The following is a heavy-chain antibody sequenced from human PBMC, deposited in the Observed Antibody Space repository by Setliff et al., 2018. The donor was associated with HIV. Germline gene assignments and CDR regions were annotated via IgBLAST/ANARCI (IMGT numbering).Heavy chain of an antibody. CDR2: IYTSGST. J-gene: IGHJ6*04. D-gene: IGHD3-22*01. V-gene: IGHV4-61*02. Sequence: SETLSLTCTVSGGSISSRGSYYWSWIRQPAGKGLEWIGRIYTSGSTNYNPSLKSRVSISVDTSKNRFSLKLSSVTAADTAVYYCARESYYDSGGYLDVWGKGTTVTVSS. CDR3: ARESYYDSGGYLDV. CDR1: GGSISSRGSYY.